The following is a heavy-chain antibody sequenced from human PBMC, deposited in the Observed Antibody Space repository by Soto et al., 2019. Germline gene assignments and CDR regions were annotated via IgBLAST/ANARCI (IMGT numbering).Heavy chain of an antibody. Sequence: PGESLKISCKISGYSFTIYWIGWVRQMPGKGLEWMGGIYPGDSDTRYSPSFQGQVTISADKSISTAYLQWSSLKASDTAIYYCARHVSPGSTGAFDVWGQGTMVTVSS. CDR3: ARHVSPGSTGAFDV. D-gene: IGHD2-8*01. CDR1: GYSFTIYW. V-gene: IGHV5-51*01. CDR2: IYPGDSDT. J-gene: IGHJ3*01.